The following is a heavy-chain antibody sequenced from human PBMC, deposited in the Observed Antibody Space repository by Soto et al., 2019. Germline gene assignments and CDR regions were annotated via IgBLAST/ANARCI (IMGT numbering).Heavy chain of an antibody. J-gene: IGHJ5*02. Sequence: GSLRLSCAASGFTFSSYWMHWVRQAPGKGLVWVSRINSDGSSTSYADSVKGRFTISRDNAKNTLYLQMNSLTSEDTAMYYCAREKWASGSRWLDPWGQGTLVTVSS. CDR2: INSDGSST. D-gene: IGHD6-19*01. V-gene: IGHV3-74*01. CDR1: GFTFSSYW. CDR3: AREKWASGSRWLDP.